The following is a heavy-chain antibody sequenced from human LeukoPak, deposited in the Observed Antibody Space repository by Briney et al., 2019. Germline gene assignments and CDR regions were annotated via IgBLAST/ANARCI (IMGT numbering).Heavy chain of an antibody. CDR1: GGSISSGSYY. CDR3: AREPFTPYGDYDPSYFDY. D-gene: IGHD4-17*01. CDR2: IYTSGST. J-gene: IGHJ4*02. V-gene: IGHV4-61*02. Sequence: SETLSLTCTVSGGSISSGSYYWSWIRQPAGKGLEWIGRIYTSGSTNYNPSLKSRVTISVDTSKNQFSLKLSSVTAADTAVYCCAREPFTPYGDYDPSYFDYWGQGTLVTVSS.